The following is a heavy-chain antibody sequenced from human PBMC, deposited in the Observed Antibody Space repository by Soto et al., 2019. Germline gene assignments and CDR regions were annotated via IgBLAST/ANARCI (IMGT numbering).Heavy chain of an antibody. D-gene: IGHD2-2*01. V-gene: IGHV3-30*18. CDR1: GFTFSSYG. Sequence: GGSVRLSCAASGFTFSSYGMHWVRQAPGKGLEWVAVISYDGSNKYYADSVKGRFTISRDNSKNTLYLQMNSLRAEDTAVYYCAKGSSAYYFDYWGQGTLVTVSS. J-gene: IGHJ4*02. CDR2: ISYDGSNK. CDR3: AKGSSAYYFDY.